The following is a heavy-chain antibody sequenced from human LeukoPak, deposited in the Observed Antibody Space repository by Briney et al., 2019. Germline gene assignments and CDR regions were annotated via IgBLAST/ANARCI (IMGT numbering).Heavy chain of an antibody. CDR3: ARDARDYDYVWGSYRYPSLGDY. D-gene: IGHD3-16*02. J-gene: IGHJ4*02. CDR1: GYTFTSYD. V-gene: IGHV1-8*01. Sequence: ASVKVSCKASGYTFTSYDINWVRQATGQGLEWMGWMNPNSGNTGYAQKFQGRVTMTRDTSISTAYMELSRLRSDDTAVYYCARDARDYDYVWGSYRYPSLGDYWGQGTLVTVSS. CDR2: MNPNSGNT.